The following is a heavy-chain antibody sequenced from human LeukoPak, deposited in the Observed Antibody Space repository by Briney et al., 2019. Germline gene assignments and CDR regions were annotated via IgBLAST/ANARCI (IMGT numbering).Heavy chain of an antibody. Sequence: GGSLRLSCAASGFTVSSNYMSWVRQAPGKGLEWVSVIFSGGATFYADSVKGRFTISRDNSKNTLYLQMSNLRAGDTALYYCARIRGNVGASPPFDYWGQGTLVTVSS. V-gene: IGHV3-53*01. CDR1: GFTVSSNY. D-gene: IGHD1-26*01. J-gene: IGHJ4*02. CDR3: ARIRGNVGASPPFDY. CDR2: IFSGGAT.